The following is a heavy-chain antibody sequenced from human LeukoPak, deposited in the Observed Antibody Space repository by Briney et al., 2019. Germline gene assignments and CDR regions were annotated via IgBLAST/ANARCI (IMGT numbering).Heavy chain of an antibody. Sequence: ASVKVPCKASGYTFTGYYMHWVRQAPGQGLEWMGWINPNSGDTNYAQKFQGRVTMTRDTSISTAYMELSRLRSDDTAVYYCARSYQLLSAYDYWGQGTLVTVSS. D-gene: IGHD2-2*01. J-gene: IGHJ4*02. V-gene: IGHV1-2*02. CDR2: INPNSGDT. CDR1: GYTFTGYY. CDR3: ARSYQLLSAYDY.